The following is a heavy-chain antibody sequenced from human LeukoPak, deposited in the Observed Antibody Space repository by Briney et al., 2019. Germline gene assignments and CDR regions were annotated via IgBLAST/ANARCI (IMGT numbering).Heavy chain of an antibody. CDR2: IKSKSDGGTI. CDR3: VTSIELHYFDY. Sequence: GGSLRLSCAASGFTFNNAWMNWVRQAPGKGLEWVGRIKSKSDGGTIDYAAPVKGRFTMSRDDSKNTLYLQMNSLKTEDTAVYYCVTSIELHYFDYWGQGTLVTVSS. CDR1: GFTFNNAW. J-gene: IGHJ4*02. V-gene: IGHV3-15*01. D-gene: IGHD2-21*01.